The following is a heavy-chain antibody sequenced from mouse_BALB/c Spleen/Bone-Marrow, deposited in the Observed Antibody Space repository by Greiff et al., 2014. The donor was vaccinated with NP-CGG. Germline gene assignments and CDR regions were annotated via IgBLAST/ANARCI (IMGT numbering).Heavy chain of an antibody. V-gene: IGHV1-80*01. CDR2: IYPGDGET. CDR1: GYPFSSYW. CDR3: ARKYGDY. Sequence: QVQLQQSGAELVRPGSSVKISCKASGYPFSSYWMSWVKQRPEQGLEWIGQIYPGDGETNYNGKFKGNATLTADKSSSTAYMQLISLTSEDSAVYFCARKYGDYWGQGTTLTVSS. D-gene: IGHD2-10*02. J-gene: IGHJ2*01.